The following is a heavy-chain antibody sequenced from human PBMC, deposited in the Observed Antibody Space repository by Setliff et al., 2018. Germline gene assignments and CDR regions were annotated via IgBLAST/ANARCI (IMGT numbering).Heavy chain of an antibody. CDR3: AGRPQNTPMGPCDY. Sequence: SETLSLTCTVSPGSISRHYWSWFRQAPGKGLEWIGYRHDNGERDYNPSLGSRVTISVDTSKNQFSLMLTSVTAADTAIYYCAGRPQNTPMGPCDYWGQGTLVTRLL. CDR2: RHDNGER. D-gene: IGHD5-18*01. J-gene: IGHJ4*02. CDR1: PGSISRHY. V-gene: IGHV4-59*11.